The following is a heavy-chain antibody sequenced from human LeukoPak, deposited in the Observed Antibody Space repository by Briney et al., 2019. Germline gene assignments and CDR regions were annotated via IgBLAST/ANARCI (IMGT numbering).Heavy chain of an antibody. CDR2: ISGSGGST. V-gene: IGHV3-23*01. Sequence: GGSLRLSCAASGFTFSSYWMHWVRQAPGKGLEWVSAISGSGGSTYYADSVKGRFTISRDNSKNTLYLQMNSLRAEDTAVYYCAKRGENYYDSSGYYGWGQGTLVTVSS. D-gene: IGHD3-22*01. CDR3: AKRGENYYDSSGYYG. CDR1: GFTFSSYW. J-gene: IGHJ4*02.